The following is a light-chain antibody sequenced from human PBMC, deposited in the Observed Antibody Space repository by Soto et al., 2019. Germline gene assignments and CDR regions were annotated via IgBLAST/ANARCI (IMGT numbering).Light chain of an antibody. CDR3: QQYNNWPRT. J-gene: IGKJ1*01. V-gene: IGKV3-15*01. CDR2: GPS. Sequence: EIVMTQSPATLSVSPGERAPLSCRAIQSVRRTFAWYQQKPGQAPRLLIHGPSTGATGIPARFSGSGSGTEFTLTISSLQSEDFAVYYCQQYNNWPRTFGQGTKVEIK. CDR1: QSVRRT.